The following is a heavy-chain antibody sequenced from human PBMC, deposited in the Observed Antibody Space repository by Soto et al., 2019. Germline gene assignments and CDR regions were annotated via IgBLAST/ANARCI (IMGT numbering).Heavy chain of an antibody. CDR2: ISTFNGNT. J-gene: IGHJ5*02. D-gene: IGHD4-17*01. Sequence: QVHLVQSGTEVKEPGASVKVSCKSSASTFTGYTINWVRQAPGQGLEWMGWISTFNGNTKYAGNFEGRVTMTTNTATTAAYMELTSLTFDDTAVYFGARGTVTSGRWFGPWGQGTLVSVSS. CDR3: ARGTVTSGRWFGP. V-gene: IGHV1-18*04. CDR1: ASTFTGYT.